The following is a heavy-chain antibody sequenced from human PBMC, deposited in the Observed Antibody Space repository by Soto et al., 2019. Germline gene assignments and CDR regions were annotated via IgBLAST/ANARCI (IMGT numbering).Heavy chain of an antibody. V-gene: IGHV3-23*01. D-gene: IGHD2-15*01. CDR3: APHVPCSGGSCHYDAFDI. J-gene: IGHJ3*02. CDR2: IRDGGEST. Sequence: EVQLLESGGGLVQPGESLRLSCAFSGFIFGNYMMTWVRQAPGKGLEWVSTIRDGGESTYYADSVKGRFTISRDNSKNTVYLQMDSLGVAHTAVYYCAPHVPCSGGSCHYDAFDIRGQGTMVTVSS. CDR1: GFIFGNYM.